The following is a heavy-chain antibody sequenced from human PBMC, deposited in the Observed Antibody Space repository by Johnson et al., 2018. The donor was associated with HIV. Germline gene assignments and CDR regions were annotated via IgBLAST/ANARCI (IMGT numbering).Heavy chain of an antibody. D-gene: IGHD1-26*01. V-gene: IGHV3-15*01. J-gene: IGHJ3*02. CDR2: IKSKTDGGTT. CDR1: GFTLSNAW. CDR3: AKAWELLGRRAALDI. Sequence: EQLVESGGGLVKPGGSLRLSCAASGFTLSNAWMSWVRQAPGKGLEWVGRIKSKTDGGTTDYAAHVKGRFTISRDNSKNTLYLQMESLRVEDTAIYYCAKAWELLGRRAALDIWGQGTMVTVSS.